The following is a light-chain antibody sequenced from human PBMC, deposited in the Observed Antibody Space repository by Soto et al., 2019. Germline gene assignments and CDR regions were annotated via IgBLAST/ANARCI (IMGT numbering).Light chain of an antibody. CDR2: DNN. Sequence: QSVLTQPPSVSGAPGQRVTISCTGSSSNIGAGYDVHWYQQLPGTAPKLLIYDNNNRPSGVPDRFSGSKSGTSASLAITGLQAEDEADYYCQSYDSRRSVVFGGGTKVTVL. CDR3: QSYDSRRSVV. V-gene: IGLV1-40*01. J-gene: IGLJ2*01. CDR1: SSNIGAGYD.